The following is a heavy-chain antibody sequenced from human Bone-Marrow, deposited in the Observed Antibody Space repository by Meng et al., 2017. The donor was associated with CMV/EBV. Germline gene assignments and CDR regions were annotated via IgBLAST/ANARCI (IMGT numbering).Heavy chain of an antibody. J-gene: IGHJ6*02. D-gene: IGHD3-22*01. CDR2: IYSGGST. V-gene: IGHV3-53*05. CDR3: ARNAGDDSSGYYYRVSDGMDV. Sequence: GESLKISCAASGFTVSSNYMSWVRQAPGKGLEWVSVIYSGGSTYYADSVKGRFTISRDNSKNTLYLQMNSLRAEDTAVYYCARNAGDDSSGYYYRVSDGMDVWGQGTTVTVSS. CDR1: GFTVSSNY.